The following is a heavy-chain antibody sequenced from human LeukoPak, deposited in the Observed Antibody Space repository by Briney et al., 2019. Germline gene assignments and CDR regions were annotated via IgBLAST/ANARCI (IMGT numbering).Heavy chain of an antibody. CDR1: GFTFSSNG. D-gene: IGHD3-16*01. CDR2: INHNGNVN. V-gene: IGHV3-7*03. J-gene: IGHJ6*02. Sequence: GGSLRLSCAASGFTFSSNGWNWAGRAQGKGLEWVASINHNGNVNYYVDSVKGRFTISRDNAKNSLYLQMSNLRAEDTAVYFCARGGGLDVWGQGTTVTVSS. CDR3: ARGGGLDV.